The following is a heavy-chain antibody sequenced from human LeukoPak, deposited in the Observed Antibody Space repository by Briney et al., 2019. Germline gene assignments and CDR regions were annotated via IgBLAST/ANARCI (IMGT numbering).Heavy chain of an antibody. J-gene: IGHJ4*02. V-gene: IGHV3-23*01. D-gene: IGHD3-22*01. Sequence: GGSLRLSCEASGFSLRSYAMSWVRQTPGKGLEWVSAISGSGSTYYTDSVKGRFTISRDNSKNTLYLQMNSLRAEDTAVYYCAKVQKADYYDSSGYYYPLDYWGQGTLVTVSS. CDR2: ISGSGST. CDR1: GFSLRSYA. CDR3: AKVQKADYYDSSGYYYPLDY.